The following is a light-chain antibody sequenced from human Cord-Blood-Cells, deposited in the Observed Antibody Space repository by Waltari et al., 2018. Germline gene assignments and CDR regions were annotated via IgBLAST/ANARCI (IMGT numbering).Light chain of an antibody. J-gene: IGKJ5*01. V-gene: IGKV1-33*01. CDR2: DAS. CDR3: QQYDNLPSIT. CDR1: QDISNY. Sequence: DIQMTQSPSSLSASVGDSVTITCQASQDISNYLNWYQQKPGKAPKLLIYDASNLETGGPSRFSGRGSGTDFTFTISSLQPEDIATYYCQQYDNLPSITFGQGTRLEIK.